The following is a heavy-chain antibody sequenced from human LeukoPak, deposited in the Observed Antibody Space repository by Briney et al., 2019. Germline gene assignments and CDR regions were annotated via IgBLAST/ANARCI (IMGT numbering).Heavy chain of an antibody. CDR3: AREGWLQLAGIDY. CDR1: GDSISSGSYY. CDR2: IYTSGST. V-gene: IGHV4-61*02. J-gene: IGHJ4*02. Sequence: PSETLSLTCTVSGDSISSGSYYWSWIRQPAGKGLEWIGRIYTSGSTNYNPSLKSRVTISVDTSKNQFSLKLSSVTAADTAVYYCAREGWLQLAGIDYWGQGTLVTVSS. D-gene: IGHD5-24*01.